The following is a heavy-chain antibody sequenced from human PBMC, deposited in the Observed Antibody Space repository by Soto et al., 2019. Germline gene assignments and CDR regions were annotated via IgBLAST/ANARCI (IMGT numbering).Heavy chain of an antibody. Sequence: GGSLRLSCAASGFTFSSYAMHWVRQAPGKGLEWVAVISYDGSNKYYADSVKGRFTISRDNSKNTLYLQMNSLRAEDTAVYYCAKGRVYYMHVSGKGTTVTVSS. CDR2: ISYDGSNK. CDR3: AKGRVYYMHV. CDR1: GFTFSSYA. J-gene: IGHJ6*03. V-gene: IGHV3-30-3*01.